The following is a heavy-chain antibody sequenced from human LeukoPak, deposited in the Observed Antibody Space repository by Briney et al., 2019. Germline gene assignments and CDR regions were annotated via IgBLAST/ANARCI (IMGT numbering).Heavy chain of an antibody. CDR3: AKDRLTIFGVVTDAFDI. V-gene: IGHV3-23*01. CDR1: GFTFSSYA. Sequence: GGSLRLSCAASGFTFSSYAMSWVRQAPGKGLEWVSAISGSGGSTYYADSVKGRFTISRDNSKNTLYPQMNSLRAEDTAVYYCAKDRLTIFGVVTDAFDIWGQGTMVTVSS. CDR2: ISGSGGST. J-gene: IGHJ3*02. D-gene: IGHD3-3*01.